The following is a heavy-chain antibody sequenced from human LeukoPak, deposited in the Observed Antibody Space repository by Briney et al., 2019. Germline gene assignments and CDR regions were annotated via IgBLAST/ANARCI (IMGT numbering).Heavy chain of an antibody. CDR1: GGTFSSYA. Sequence: SVKVSCKASGGTFSSYAISWVRQAPGQGLEWMGLIIPIFGTANYAQKFQGRVTITADKSTSTAYMELSSLRSEDTAVYYCARDPGYCSGGSCYPRWFDPWGQGTLVTVSS. CDR3: ARDPGYCSGGSCYPRWFDP. D-gene: IGHD2-15*01. V-gene: IGHV1-69*06. J-gene: IGHJ5*02. CDR2: IIPIFGTA.